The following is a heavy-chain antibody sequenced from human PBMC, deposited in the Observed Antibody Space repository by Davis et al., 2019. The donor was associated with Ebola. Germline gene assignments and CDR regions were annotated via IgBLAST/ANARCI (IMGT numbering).Heavy chain of an antibody. CDR1: GFTFSSYW. D-gene: IGHD4-17*01. Sequence: GESLKISCAASGFTFSSYWMSWVRQAPGKGLEWVANIKQDGSEKYYVDSVKGRFTISRDNAKNSLYLQMNSLRAEDTAVYYCARERWGDYVAPYYYYGMDVWGQGTTVTVSS. V-gene: IGHV3-7*03. J-gene: IGHJ6*02. CDR2: IKQDGSEK. CDR3: ARERWGDYVAPYYYYGMDV.